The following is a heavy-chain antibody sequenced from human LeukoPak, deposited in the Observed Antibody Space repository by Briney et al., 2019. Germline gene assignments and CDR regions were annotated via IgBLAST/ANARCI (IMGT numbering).Heavy chain of an antibody. D-gene: IGHD3-22*01. CDR1: GGSFSDYY. CDR3: ARVNYYDSSGSFDY. CDR2: VNHSGIT. V-gene: IGHV4-34*01. Sequence: SSETLSLTCAVYGGSFSDYYWSWIRQPPGKGLEWIGEVNHSGITNYNPSLKSRVTILVDTSKNQFSLKLSSVTAADTAVYYCARVNYYDSSGSFDYWGQGSLVTVSS. J-gene: IGHJ4*02.